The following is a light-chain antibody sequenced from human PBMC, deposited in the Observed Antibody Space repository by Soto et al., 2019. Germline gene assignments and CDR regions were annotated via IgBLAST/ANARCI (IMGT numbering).Light chain of an antibody. CDR1: QNIHSF. CDR3: QQSYNIPFP. CDR2: GGS. Sequence: DIQMTQSPSSLAASVGERVTITCRASQNIHSFLNWYQQKPGKAPQVLIYGGSALQSGVPSRFSGSGSGTDFNLTISSLQPEDFASYFCQQSYNIPFPFGPGTRVDI. J-gene: IGKJ3*01. V-gene: IGKV1-39*01.